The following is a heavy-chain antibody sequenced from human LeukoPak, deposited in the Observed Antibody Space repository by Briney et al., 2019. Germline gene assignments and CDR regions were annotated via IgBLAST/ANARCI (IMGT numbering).Heavy chain of an antibody. D-gene: IGHD1-26*01. CDR1: SGSISSYY. Sequence: PSETLSLTCTVSSGSISSYYWSWIRQPPGKGLEWIGYVYYSGSANYNPSLKSRVTISVDTSKNQFSLKLSSVTAADTAVYYCARGWELRLFDYWGQGTLVTVSS. CDR2: VYYSGSA. CDR3: ARGWELRLFDY. J-gene: IGHJ4*02. V-gene: IGHV4-59*01.